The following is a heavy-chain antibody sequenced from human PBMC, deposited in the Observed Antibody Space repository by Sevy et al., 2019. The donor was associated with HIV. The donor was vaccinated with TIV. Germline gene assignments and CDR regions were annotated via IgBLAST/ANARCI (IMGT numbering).Heavy chain of an antibody. V-gene: IGHV1-18*01. Sequence: ASVKVSCKTSGYTFTSYTISWVRQAPGQGLEWMGWVNTYNDNSNRAQKVRDRVTLTTDTTSTAYRELRSLRYDDTAVYYCARDTREKSFDYWGQGTLVTVSS. CDR2: VNTYNDNS. CDR3: ARDTREKSFDY. CDR1: GYTFTSYT. J-gene: IGHJ4*02.